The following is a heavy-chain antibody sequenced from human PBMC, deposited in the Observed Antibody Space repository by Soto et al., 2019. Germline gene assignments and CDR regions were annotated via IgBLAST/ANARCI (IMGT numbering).Heavy chain of an antibody. CDR1: GGSFSGYY. J-gene: IGHJ6*02. CDR2: INHSGST. V-gene: IGHV4-34*01. CDR3: ARALPVSRYCISIDCPRSGMDA. Sequence: XETLSLTCAVYGGSFSGYYWSWVRQPPGKGLDWIAEINHSGSTNYNPSLKSRVTISVDTSKNYFSLKLSFVTAADTAVYYCARALPVSRYCISIDCPRSGMDAWGQGTTVTVSS. D-gene: IGHD2-2*01.